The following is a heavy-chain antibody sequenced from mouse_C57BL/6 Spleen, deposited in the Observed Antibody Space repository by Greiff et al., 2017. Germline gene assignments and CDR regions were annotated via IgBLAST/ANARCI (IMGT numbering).Heavy chain of an antibody. V-gene: IGHV1-7*01. Sequence: QVQLQQSGAELAKPGASVKLSCKASGYTFTSYWMHWVNQRPGQGLEWIGYINPSSGYTKYNQKFKDKATLNADKSSSTAYMQLSSLTYEDSAVYDCARDDDYQFAYWGQGTLVTVSA. CDR1: GYTFTSYW. CDR2: INPSSGYT. CDR3: ARDDDYQFAY. J-gene: IGHJ3*01. D-gene: IGHD2-3*01.